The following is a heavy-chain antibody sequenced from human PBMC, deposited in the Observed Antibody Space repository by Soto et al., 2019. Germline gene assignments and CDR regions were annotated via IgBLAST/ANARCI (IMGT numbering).Heavy chain of an antibody. V-gene: IGHV1-46*01. CDR1: GYTFTSYY. CDR2: INPSGGST. CDR3: ARDSGRGWYGGWFDP. Sequence: VQLVQSGAEVKKPGASVKVSCKASGYTFTSYYMHWVRQAPGQGLEWMGIINPSGGSTSYAQKFQGRVTMTRDTSTSTVYMELSSLRSEDTAVYYCARDSGRGWYGGWFDPWGQGTLVTVSS. D-gene: IGHD6-19*01. J-gene: IGHJ5*02.